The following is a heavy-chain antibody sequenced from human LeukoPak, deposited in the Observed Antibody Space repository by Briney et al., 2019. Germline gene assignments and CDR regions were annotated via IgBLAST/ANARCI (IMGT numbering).Heavy chain of an antibody. CDR2: IYPGDSDT. D-gene: IGHD6-19*01. Sequence: GESLKISCKGSGYSFTSYWIGWMRQMPGKGLEWMGIIYPGDSDTRYSPSFQGQITISADKSISTAYLQWSSLKASDTAMYYCARHHTSGWYKSDAFDIWGQGTMVTVSS. CDR3: ARHHTSGWYKSDAFDI. J-gene: IGHJ3*02. CDR1: GYSFTSYW. V-gene: IGHV5-51*01.